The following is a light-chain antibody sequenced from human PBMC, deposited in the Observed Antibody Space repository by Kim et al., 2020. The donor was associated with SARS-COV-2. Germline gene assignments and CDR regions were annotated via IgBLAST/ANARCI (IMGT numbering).Light chain of an antibody. Sequence: EIVLTQSPGTLSLSPGERATLSCRASQSVSNYLAWYQHKPGQPPRLLIYDASSRASGIPARFSGSGSGTDFTLTISSLEPEDFAVYYCQRHTKWPPLFAFGPGTKVDIK. CDR3: QRHTKWPPLFA. V-gene: IGKV3-11*01. CDR1: QSVSNY. J-gene: IGKJ3*01. CDR2: DAS.